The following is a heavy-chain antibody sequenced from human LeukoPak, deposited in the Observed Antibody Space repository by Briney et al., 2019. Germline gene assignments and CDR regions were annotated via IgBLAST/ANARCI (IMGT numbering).Heavy chain of an antibody. CDR3: AKAGYGDTYCSSTSCYRDAFDI. CDR2: ISGSGGST. J-gene: IGHJ3*02. V-gene: IGHV3-23*01. D-gene: IGHD2-2*02. Sequence: PGGSLRLSCAASGFTFSSYAMSWVRQAPGKGLEWVSAISGSGGSTYYADSVKGRFTISRDNSKNTLYLQMNSLRAEDTAVYYCAKAGYGDTYCSSTSCYRDAFDIWGQGTMVTVSS. CDR1: GFTFSSYA.